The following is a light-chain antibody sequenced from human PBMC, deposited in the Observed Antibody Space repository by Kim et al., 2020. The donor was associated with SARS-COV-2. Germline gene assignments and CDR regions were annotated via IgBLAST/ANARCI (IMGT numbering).Light chain of an antibody. Sequence: SYELTQPPSVSVSPGQTASITCSGDKLGDKYACWYQQKPGQSPVLVIYQDSKRPSGLPERFSGSNSGNTATLTISGTQAMDETDYYCQAWDSSTSFFGTG. CDR1: KLGDKY. CDR2: QDS. J-gene: IGLJ1*01. V-gene: IGLV3-1*01. CDR3: QAWDSSTSF.